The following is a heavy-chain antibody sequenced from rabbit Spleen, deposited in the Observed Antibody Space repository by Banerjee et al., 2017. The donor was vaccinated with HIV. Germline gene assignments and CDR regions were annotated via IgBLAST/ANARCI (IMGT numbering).Heavy chain of an antibody. CDR2: IVPIFGVT. CDR1: GFSFSSSDY. Sequence: LEESGGGLVQPEGSLTLTCKASGFSFSSSDYICWVRQAPGKGLEWIGYIVPIFGVTYYANWVNGRFTISSHNAQNTLYLQLNSLTAADTATDFCVREAGYGGYGDTNLWGPGTLVTVS. V-gene: IGHV1S7*01. D-gene: IGHD2-1*01. J-gene: IGHJ4*01. CDR3: VREAGYGGYGDTNL.